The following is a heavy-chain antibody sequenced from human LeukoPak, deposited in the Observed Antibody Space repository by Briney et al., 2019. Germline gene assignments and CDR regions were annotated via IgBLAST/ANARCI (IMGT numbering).Heavy chain of an antibody. Sequence: SETLSLTCTVSGGSISSSSYYWVWIPQPPGKGREWNVSIYYSGSTYYNPSLKSRVTISVDTSKNQFSLKLSSVTAADTAVYYCARDPSSSTWGQGTLVAVSS. CDR1: GGSISSSSYY. CDR3: ARDPSSST. D-gene: IGHD6-13*01. CDR2: IYYSGST. J-gene: IGHJ5*02. V-gene: IGHV4-39*07.